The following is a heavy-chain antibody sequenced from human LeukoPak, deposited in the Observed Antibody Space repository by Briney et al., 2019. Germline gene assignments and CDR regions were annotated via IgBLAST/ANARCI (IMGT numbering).Heavy chain of an antibody. D-gene: IGHD6-19*01. J-gene: IGHJ4*02. CDR1: GFTFSSYG. CDR3: ARSWEVAGEFDY. CDR2: ISGSGGST. V-gene: IGHV3-23*01. Sequence: GGSLRLSCAASGFTFSSYGMSWVRQAPGKGLEWVSAISGSGGSTYYADSVKGRFTISRDNSKNTPYLQMNSLRAEDTAVYYCARSWEVAGEFDYWGQGTLVTVSS.